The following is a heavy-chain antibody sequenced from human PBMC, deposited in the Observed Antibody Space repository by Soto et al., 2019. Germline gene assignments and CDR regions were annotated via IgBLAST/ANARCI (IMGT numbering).Heavy chain of an antibody. CDR2: MKEDGTEI. CDR1: GFAFSNSG. V-gene: IGHV3-7*01. J-gene: IGHJ4*02. CDR3: AMGQSSRYYPPIYY. Sequence: GGSLRLSCAASGFAFSNSGMSWVRQAPGKGLEWVANMKEDGTEIWYMDSVKGRFTISRDNAKNTLYLQMNSMRAEDTAVYYCAMGQSSRYYPPIYYWGQGTQVTVSS. D-gene: IGHD3-22*01.